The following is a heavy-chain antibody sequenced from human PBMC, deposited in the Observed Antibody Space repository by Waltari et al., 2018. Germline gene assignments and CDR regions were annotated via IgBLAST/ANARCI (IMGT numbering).Heavy chain of an antibody. CDR1: GGTFGIYA. V-gene: IGHV1-69*12. J-gene: IGHJ5*02. Sequence: QVHLVQSGAEVKKPGSSVKVSCQASGGTFGIYAITWVRQAPGQGLEWMGGLIPIFGAPNYAQRFQGRVTITADESTSTVYMELSSLKSEDTALYFCARRQLGGPLDPWGQGTLVTVSS. D-gene: IGHD1-1*01. CDR2: LIPIFGAP. CDR3: ARRQLGGPLDP.